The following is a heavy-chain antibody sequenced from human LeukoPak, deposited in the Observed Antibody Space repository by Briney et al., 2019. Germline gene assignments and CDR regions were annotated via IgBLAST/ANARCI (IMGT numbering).Heavy chain of an antibody. D-gene: IGHD6-19*01. V-gene: IGHV5-51*01. Sequence: GESLKISCKGSGYSFSTYWIGWVRQMPGKGLEWMGIIYPGDSDTRYSPSFQGQVTISADKSISTAYLQWSSLKASNTAMYYCARRGYRSGANAFDIWGQGTMVTVSS. CDR1: GYSFSTYW. J-gene: IGHJ3*02. CDR2: IYPGDSDT. CDR3: ARRGYRSGANAFDI.